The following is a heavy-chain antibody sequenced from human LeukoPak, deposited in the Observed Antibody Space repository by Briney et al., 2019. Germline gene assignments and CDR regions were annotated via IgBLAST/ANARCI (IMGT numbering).Heavy chain of an antibody. Sequence: QTGGSLTLAWIRAGLTLGDYGIRWVRPAPRKGLEWVGFIRSKATGGTTEYAASVKDRFTISRDDHGSIAYLQMNSLKTEDTAVYYCTRGDYYDSSGYYLLFDSWGQGTLVTVSS. CDR3: TRGDYYDSSGYYLLFDS. D-gene: IGHD3-22*01. V-gene: IGHV3-49*04. J-gene: IGHJ4*02. CDR2: IRSKATGGTT. CDR1: GLTLGDYG.